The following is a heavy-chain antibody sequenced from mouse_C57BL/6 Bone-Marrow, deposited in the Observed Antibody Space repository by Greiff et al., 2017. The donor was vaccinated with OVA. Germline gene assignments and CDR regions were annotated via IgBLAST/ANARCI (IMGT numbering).Heavy chain of an antibody. CDR1: GYTFTNYW. Sequence: QVQLQQSGAELVRPGTSVKMSCKASGYTFTNYWIGWAKQRPGHGLEWIGDIYPGGGYTNYNEKFKGKATLTADKSSSTAYMQFSSLTSEDSAIYYCARRVEDAMDYWGQGTSVTVSS. CDR3: ARRVEDAMDY. J-gene: IGHJ4*01. CDR2: IYPGGGYT. V-gene: IGHV1-63*01. D-gene: IGHD1-3*01.